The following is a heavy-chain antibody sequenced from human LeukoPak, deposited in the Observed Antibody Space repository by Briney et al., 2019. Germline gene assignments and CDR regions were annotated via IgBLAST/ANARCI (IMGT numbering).Heavy chain of an antibody. CDR3: ARLPQDYYYHGMDV. J-gene: IGHJ6*02. V-gene: IGHV5-51*01. CDR1: GYDFATYW. Sequence: GESLKISCQGSGYDFATYWIGWVRQMPGKGLEWMGRIYPGDSDTKYSPSFQGQVTISADKSIGSAYLQWSSLKSSDTAMYYCARLPQDYYYHGMDVWSQGTTVSVS. CDR2: IYPGDSDT.